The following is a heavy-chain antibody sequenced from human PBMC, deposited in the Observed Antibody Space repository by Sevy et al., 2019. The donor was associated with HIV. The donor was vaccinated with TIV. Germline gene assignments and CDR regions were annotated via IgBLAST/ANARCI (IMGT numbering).Heavy chain of an antibody. Sequence: GSLRLSCAASGFAFYEYSMSWIRQAPGKGLEWVATLSFGCGKINYTDSVKGRFTISRDNSKNSFYLQMDNLRVEDTALYYCAREGCSRPHDYWGQGTRVTVSS. CDR3: AREGCSRPHDY. J-gene: IGHJ4*02. D-gene: IGHD2-8*01. CDR2: LSFGCGKI. V-gene: IGHV3-23*01. CDR1: GFAFYEYS.